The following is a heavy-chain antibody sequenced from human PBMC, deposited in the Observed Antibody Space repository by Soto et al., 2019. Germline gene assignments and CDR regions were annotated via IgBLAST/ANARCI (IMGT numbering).Heavy chain of an antibody. CDR3: TRHVDSSGYNFDY. CDR1: GFTFSGSA. Sequence: GGSLRLSCAASGFTFSGSAMHWVRQASGKGLEWVGRIRSKPNNYATAYAASVNGRLTISRDDSKDTAYLQMNSLKTEDTAVYYCTRHVDSSGYNFDYWGQGTLVTVSS. J-gene: IGHJ4*02. D-gene: IGHD3-22*01. V-gene: IGHV3-73*01. CDR2: IRSKPNNYAT.